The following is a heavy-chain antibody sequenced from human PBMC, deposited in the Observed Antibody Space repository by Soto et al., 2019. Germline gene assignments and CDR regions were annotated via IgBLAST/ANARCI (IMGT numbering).Heavy chain of an antibody. J-gene: IGHJ5*02. CDR2: INGDGSST. D-gene: IGHD2-15*01. Sequence: GGSLRLSCAASGFTFSNYWMHWVRQDPGKGLMWVAHINGDGSSTRYADSVKDRFTVSRDNAKNMLYLQMNSLRDEDTAVYYCASGCSGGSCDSMINWFDPWGQGALVTVSS. CDR3: ASGCSGGSCDSMINWFDP. V-gene: IGHV3-74*01. CDR1: GFTFSNYW.